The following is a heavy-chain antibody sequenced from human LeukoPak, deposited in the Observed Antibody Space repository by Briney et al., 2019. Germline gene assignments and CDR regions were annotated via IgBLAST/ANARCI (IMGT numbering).Heavy chain of an antibody. V-gene: IGHV3-11*06. CDR1: GFTFGDYY. J-gene: IGHJ4*02. CDR3: ARVAAAGYYFDH. Sequence: PGGSLTLSCVDSGFTFGDYYMSWIRLAPGKGLEWVSYISSRSTDISYADSVKGRFTISRDNGKNSLYLQMDGLRAEDTAVYYCARVAAAGYYFDHWGQGTLVTVSS. D-gene: IGHD6-13*01. CDR2: ISSRSTDI.